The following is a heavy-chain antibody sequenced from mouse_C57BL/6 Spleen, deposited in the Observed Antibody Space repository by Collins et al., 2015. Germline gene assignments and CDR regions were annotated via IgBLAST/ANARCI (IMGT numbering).Heavy chain of an antibody. J-gene: IGHJ1*03. CDR3: ARSPHYYGSTYWYFDV. V-gene: IGHV1-34*01. D-gene: IGHD1-1*01. CDR2: INPNNGGT. CDR1: GYTFTDFY. Sequence: VQLQQSGAELVRPGASVTLSCKASGYTFTDFYMNWVKQSHGKSLEWIGDINPNNGGTGYNQKFKGKATLTVDKSSSTAYMELRSLTSEDSAVYYCARSPHYYGSTYWYFDVWGTGTTVTVSS.